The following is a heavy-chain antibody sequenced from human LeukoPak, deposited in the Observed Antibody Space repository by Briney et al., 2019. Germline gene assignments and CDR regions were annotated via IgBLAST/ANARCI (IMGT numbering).Heavy chain of an antibody. CDR3: AKELEGRYSSGWFGPGYFDY. D-gene: IGHD6-19*01. CDR1: GFTFSSYA. V-gene: IGHV3-23*01. J-gene: IGHJ4*02. CDR2: ISGSGGST. Sequence: GGSLRLSCAASGFTFSSYAMSWVRQAPGKGLEWVSAISGSGGSTYYADSVKGRFTISRDNSKNTLYLQMNSLRAEDTAVYYCAKELEGRYSSGWFGPGYFDYWGQGTLVTVSS.